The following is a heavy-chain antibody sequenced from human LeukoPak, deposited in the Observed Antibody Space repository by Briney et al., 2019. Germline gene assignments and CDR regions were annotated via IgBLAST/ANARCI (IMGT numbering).Heavy chain of an antibody. CDR2: INPKSGGT. J-gene: IGHJ4*02. V-gene: IGHV1-2*02. CDR3: AREAVAGNYFDY. Sequence: GASVKVSCKASGYTFTGYYMHWVRQAPGQGLEWMGWINPKSGGTNYAQKFQSRVTMTRDTSISTAYMELSRLRSDDTAVYFCAREAVAGNYFDYWGQGTLVTVSS. D-gene: IGHD6-19*01. CDR1: GYTFTGYY.